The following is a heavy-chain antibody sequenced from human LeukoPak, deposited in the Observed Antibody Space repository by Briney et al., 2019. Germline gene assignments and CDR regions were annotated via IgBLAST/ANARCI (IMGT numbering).Heavy chain of an antibody. CDR3: ATQSGSGYYLDAFDI. D-gene: IGHD3-3*01. J-gene: IGHJ3*02. V-gene: IGHV4-59*01. CDR2: IYYSGST. Sequence: SETLSLTCTVSGGSISSYYWSWIRQPPGKGLEWIGYIYYSGSTNYNPSLKSRVTISVDTSKNQFSLKLSSVTAADTAVYYCATQSGSGYYLDAFDIWGQGTMVTVSS. CDR1: GGSISSYY.